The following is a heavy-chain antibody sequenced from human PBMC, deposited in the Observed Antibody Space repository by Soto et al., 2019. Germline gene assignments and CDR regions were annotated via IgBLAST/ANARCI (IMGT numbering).Heavy chain of an antibody. CDR1: GGSISSGGQF. CDR3: ASVSRVAAAGGSYLDY. V-gene: IGHV4-31*02. J-gene: IGHJ4*02. Sequence: SETLSLTCSVSGGSISSGGQFWSWVRQRPGKGLEWIGYIFHTGNTYYNPSFKSRIIMSVDTSQNQFSLKLDSVTAADTALYFCASVSRVAAAGGSYLDYWGQGLRVTVSS. D-gene: IGHD6-13*01. CDR2: IFHTGNT.